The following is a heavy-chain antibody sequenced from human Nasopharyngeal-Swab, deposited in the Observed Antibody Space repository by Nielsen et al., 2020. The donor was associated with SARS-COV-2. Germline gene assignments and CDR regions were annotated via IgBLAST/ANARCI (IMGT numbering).Heavy chain of an antibody. D-gene: IGHD3-22*01. CDR1: GLTFSSYD. V-gene: IGHV3-13*01. Sequence: GGSLRLSCGASGLTFSSYDMHWVRQATGKGVEWVSAIGTAGDTCYPGSVKGRFAISRENAKNSLYLQMNSLRAGDTAVYYCARVNYDSSGGDAFDIWGQGTMVTVSS. CDR2: IGTAGDT. J-gene: IGHJ3*02. CDR3: ARVNYDSSGGDAFDI.